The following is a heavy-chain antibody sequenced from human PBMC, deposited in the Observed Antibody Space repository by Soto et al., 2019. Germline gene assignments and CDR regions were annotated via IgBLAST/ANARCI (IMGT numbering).Heavy chain of an antibody. J-gene: IGHJ5*02. CDR1: GGSISSGDYY. Sequence: QVQLQESGPGLVKPSQTLSLTCTVSGGSISSGDYYWSWIRQPPGKGLEWIGYIYYSGSTYYNPSLKSRVTISVDTSKNQFSLKLSSVTAADTAVYYCARVATSYNEPYHWFDPWGQGTLVTVSS. CDR3: ARVATSYNEPYHWFDP. CDR2: IYYSGST. V-gene: IGHV4-30-4*08. D-gene: IGHD1-26*01.